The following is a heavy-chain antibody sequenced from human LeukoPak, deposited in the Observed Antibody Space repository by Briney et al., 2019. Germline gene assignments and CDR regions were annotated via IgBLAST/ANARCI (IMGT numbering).Heavy chain of an antibody. CDR2: ITDSGGST. CDR1: GFTFSNYA. Sequence: GGSLRLSCAASGFTFSNYAMSWVRQAPGKGLEWVSAITDSGGSTYYADSVKGRFTISRDNSKNTLYLQMNSLRAEDTAVYYCAGSMITFPLDPWGQGTLVTVSS. D-gene: IGHD3-16*01. J-gene: IGHJ5*02. V-gene: IGHV3-23*01. CDR3: AGSMITFPLDP.